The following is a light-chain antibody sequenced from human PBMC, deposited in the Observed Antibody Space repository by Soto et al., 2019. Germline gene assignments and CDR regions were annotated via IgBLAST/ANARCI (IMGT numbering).Light chain of an antibody. V-gene: IGLV1-44*01. CDR1: SSNIGSNT. Sequence: QSVLTQPPSASGTPGQRVTISCSGSSSNIGSNTVNWYQQVPGTAPKLLIYSNNQRPSGVPDRFSGSKSGTSASLAISGLQSEDDADYYCAAWDATLNGLFGGGTKLTVL. J-gene: IGLJ2*01. CDR3: AAWDATLNGL. CDR2: SNN.